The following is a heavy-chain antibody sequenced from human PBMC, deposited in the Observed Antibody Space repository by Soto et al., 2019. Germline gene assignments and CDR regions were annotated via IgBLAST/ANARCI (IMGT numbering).Heavy chain of an antibody. CDR1: GGSISNYY. CDR2: MYYNGNI. CDR3: ASGGNWFDP. Sequence: SETLSLTCNVSGGSISNYYWTWVRQSPEKGLEWIGYMYYNGNINYNPSLKSRVTLSIDTSKNQFSLTLKSVTAADTAVYYCASGGNWFDPRGQGVLVTVSS. D-gene: IGHD3-16*01. V-gene: IGHV4-59*01. J-gene: IGHJ5*02.